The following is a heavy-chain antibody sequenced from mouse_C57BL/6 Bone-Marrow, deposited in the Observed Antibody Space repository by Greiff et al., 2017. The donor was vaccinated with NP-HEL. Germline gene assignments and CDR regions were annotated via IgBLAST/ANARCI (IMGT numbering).Heavy chain of an antibody. Sequence: QVQLQQPGAELVKPGASVKLSCKASGYTFTSYWMHWVKQRPGQGLEWIGMIHPNSGSTNYNEKFKSKATLTVDKSSSTAYMQLSSLTSEDSAVYYGALTTVVATDYAMDYWGQGTSVTVSS. CDR2: IHPNSGST. J-gene: IGHJ4*01. V-gene: IGHV1-64*01. CDR1: GYTFTSYW. CDR3: ALTTVVATDYAMDY. D-gene: IGHD1-1*01.